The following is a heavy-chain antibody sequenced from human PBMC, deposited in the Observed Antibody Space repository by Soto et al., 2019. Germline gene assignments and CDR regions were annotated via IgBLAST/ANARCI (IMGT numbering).Heavy chain of an antibody. J-gene: IGHJ6*03. CDR2: ISAYNGNT. Sequence: ASVKVSCKASGYTFTSDYMHWVRQAHGQGLEWMGWISAYNGNTNYAQKLQGRVTMTTDTSTSTAYMELRSLRSDDTAVYYCARDVYDIVVVPAAISDYYYMDVWGKGTTVTVSS. D-gene: IGHD2-2*01. V-gene: IGHV1-18*04. CDR1: GYTFTSDY. CDR3: ARDVYDIVVVPAAISDYYYMDV.